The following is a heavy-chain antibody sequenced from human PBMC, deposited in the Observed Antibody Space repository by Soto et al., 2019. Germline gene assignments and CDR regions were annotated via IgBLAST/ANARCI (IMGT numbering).Heavy chain of an antibody. CDR2: IIPIFGTA. CDR3: ARTPVVVLAATPVGMDV. CDR1: GGTFSSYA. Sequence: QVQLVQSGAEVKKPGSSVQVSCKASGGTFSSYAISWVRQAPGQGLEWMGGIIPIFGTANYAQKFQVRVTITADESTRIAYMYLSSLGPDDTARYYRARTPVVVLAATPVGMDVLGQGNPGTGSS. D-gene: IGHD2-15*01. J-gene: IGHJ6*02. V-gene: IGHV1-69*01.